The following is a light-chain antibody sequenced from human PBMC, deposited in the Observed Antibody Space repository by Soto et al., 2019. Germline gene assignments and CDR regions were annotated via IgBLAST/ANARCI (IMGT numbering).Light chain of an antibody. CDR1: SSNIGATYD. CDR3: QSYDSSLSAHDV. V-gene: IGLV1-40*01. J-gene: IGLJ1*01. CDR2: GNS. Sequence: QAVVTQPPSVSGAPGQRVTISCTGSSSNIGATYDVQWYQQLPGTAPKLLIYGNSNRPSGVPDRFSGSKSGTSASLAITGLQADDEADYYSQSYDSSLSAHDVFGTGTKLTVL.